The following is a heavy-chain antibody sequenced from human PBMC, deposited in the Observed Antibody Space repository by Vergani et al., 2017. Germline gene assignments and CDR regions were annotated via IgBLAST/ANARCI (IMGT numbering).Heavy chain of an antibody. CDR2: FYYSGST. CDR1: GGSISSSSYY. CDR3: ARNTIVGVVPDY. Sequence: QLQLQESGPGLVKPSETLSLTCTVSGGSISSSSYYWGWIRQPPGKGLEWIGSFYYSGSTYYNPSLKGRITISVDTSKNQFSLKLTSLTVADTAVYYCARNTIVGVVPDYWGQGTLVTVSS. J-gene: IGHJ4*02. D-gene: IGHD3-3*01. V-gene: IGHV4-39*01.